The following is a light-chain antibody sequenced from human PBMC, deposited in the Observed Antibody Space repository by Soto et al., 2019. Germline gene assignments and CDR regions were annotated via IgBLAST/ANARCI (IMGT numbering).Light chain of an antibody. CDR2: EVS. CDR1: SSDVGGYNY. V-gene: IGLV2-14*01. CDR3: SSYTSSSTLV. Sequence: QSVLTQPDSVSGSAGQSITLSFTGTSSDVGGYNYVSWYQQHPRNAPQLMIYEVSNRPSGVSNRFSGSKSGNTASLTISGLQAEDEADDYCSSYTSSSTLVFGTGTKVTVL. J-gene: IGLJ1*01.